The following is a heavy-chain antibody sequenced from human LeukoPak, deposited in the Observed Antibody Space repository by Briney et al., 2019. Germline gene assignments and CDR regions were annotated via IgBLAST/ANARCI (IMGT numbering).Heavy chain of an antibody. CDR1: GGSISSYY. D-gene: IGHD2-2*01. CDR3: ARDQYCSSTSCYYYYYYMDV. V-gene: IGHV4-4*07. CDR2: IYTSGGT. J-gene: IGHJ6*03. Sequence: SETLSLTCTVSGGSISSYYWSWIRQPAGKGLEWIGRIYTSGGTNYNPSLKSRVTMSVDTSKNQFSLKLSSVTAADTAVYYCARDQYCSSTSCYYYYYYMDVWGKGTTVTVSS.